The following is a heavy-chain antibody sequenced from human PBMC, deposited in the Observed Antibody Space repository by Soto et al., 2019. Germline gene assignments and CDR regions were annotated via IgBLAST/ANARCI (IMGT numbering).Heavy chain of an antibody. V-gene: IGHV3-23*01. J-gene: IGHJ6*02. Sequence: GGSLRLSCAASGFTFSSYAMSWVRQAPGKGLEWVSAISGSGGSTYYADSVKGRFTISRDNFKNTLYLQMNSLRAEDTAVYYCARVRQLGDYYYYGMDVWGQGTTVTVSS. D-gene: IGHD6-6*01. CDR3: ARVRQLGDYYYYGMDV. CDR1: GFTFSSYA. CDR2: ISGSGGST.